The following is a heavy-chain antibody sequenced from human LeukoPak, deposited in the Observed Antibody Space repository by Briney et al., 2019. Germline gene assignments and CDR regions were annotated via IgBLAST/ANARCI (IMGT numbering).Heavy chain of an antibody. CDR3: ARGGDTAMVYYYYYMNV. CDR2: IIPIFGTA. Sequence: ASVKVCCKASGGTFSSYAISWVRQAPGQGLEWMGGIIPIFGTANYVQKFQGRVTITTDESTSTAYMELSSLRSEDTAVYYCARGGDTAMVYYYYYMNVWGKGTTVTVSS. J-gene: IGHJ6*03. CDR1: GGTFSSYA. V-gene: IGHV1-69*05. D-gene: IGHD5-18*01.